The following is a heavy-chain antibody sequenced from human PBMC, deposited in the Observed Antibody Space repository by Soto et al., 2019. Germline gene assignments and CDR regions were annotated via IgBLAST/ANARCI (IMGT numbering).Heavy chain of an antibody. J-gene: IGHJ4*02. CDR2: INAGSGNT. CDR1: GYTFTSYA. Sequence: ASVKVSCKASGYTFTSYAMHWVRQAPGQRLEWMGWINAGSGNTKYSQKLQGRVTITRDTSASTAYMELSSLRSEDTAVYYCARESYDFWSGYFSAHFDYWGQGTLVTVSS. CDR3: ARESYDFWSGYFSAHFDY. D-gene: IGHD3-3*01. V-gene: IGHV1-3*01.